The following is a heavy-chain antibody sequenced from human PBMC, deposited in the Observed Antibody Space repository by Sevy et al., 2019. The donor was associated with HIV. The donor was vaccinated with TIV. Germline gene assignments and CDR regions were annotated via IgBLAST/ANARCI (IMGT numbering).Heavy chain of an antibody. J-gene: IGHJ3*01. CDR1: RFSFSDYH. Sequence: GGSLRLSCTASRFSFSDYHMTWVRQAPGKGLEWVSYIGSSSSPAYYADSLKGRFTISRDNAKNALYLQMNSLTAEDTAVDFCAGATPYDGSGRGAFDLWGQGTEVTVSS. V-gene: IGHV3-48*01. CDR2: IGSSSSPA. CDR3: AGATPYDGSGRGAFDL. D-gene: IGHD3-22*01.